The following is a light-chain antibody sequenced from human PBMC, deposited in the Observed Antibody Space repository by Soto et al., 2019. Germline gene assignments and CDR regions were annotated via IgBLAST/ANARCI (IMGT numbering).Light chain of an antibody. CDR3: QSYDGILSGVV. V-gene: IGLV1-40*01. J-gene: IGLJ3*02. Sequence: QSVLTQPPSVSGAPGQRVTISCTWTSSNIGAGYDVQWYQQLPGTAPKLLIYGNINRPSVLPDRFSGSKSGTSASLAITGLQAEDEADYYCQSYDGILSGVVFGGGTKLTVL. CDR1: SSNIGAGYD. CDR2: GNI.